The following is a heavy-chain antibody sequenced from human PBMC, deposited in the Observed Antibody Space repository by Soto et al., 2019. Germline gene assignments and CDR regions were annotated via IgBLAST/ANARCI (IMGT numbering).Heavy chain of an antibody. CDR2: ISAYNGNT. D-gene: IGHD3-3*01. J-gene: IGHJ4*02. CDR3: ARGVMYYDFWSGYYEHFDY. Sequence: QVPLVQSGAEVKKPGASVKVSCKASGYTFTSYGISWVRQAPGQGLEWMGWISAYNGNTNYAQKLQGRVTMTTDTSTSTAYMDLRSLRSDDTAVYYCARGVMYYDFWSGYYEHFDYWGQGTLVTLSS. V-gene: IGHV1-18*01. CDR1: GYTFTSYG.